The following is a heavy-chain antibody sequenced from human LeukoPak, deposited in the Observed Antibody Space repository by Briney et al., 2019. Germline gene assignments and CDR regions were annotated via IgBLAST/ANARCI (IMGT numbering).Heavy chain of an antibody. Sequence: PGRSLRLSCAASGFTFDDYATHWVRQAPGKGLEWVSGISWNSGSIGYADSVKGRFTISRDNAKNSLYLQMNSLRAEDTALYYCAKDYHFDWVFDYWGQGTLVTVSS. CDR3: AKDYHFDWVFDY. CDR2: ISWNSGSI. CDR1: GFTFDDYA. J-gene: IGHJ4*02. D-gene: IGHD3-9*01. V-gene: IGHV3-9*01.